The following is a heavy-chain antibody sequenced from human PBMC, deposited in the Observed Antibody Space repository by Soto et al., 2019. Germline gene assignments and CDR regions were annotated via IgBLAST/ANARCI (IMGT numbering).Heavy chain of an antibody. CDR1: VFTFSSYA. CDR3: AKDLGYCSGGSCYSTPLDY. J-gene: IGHJ4*02. D-gene: IGHD2-15*01. CDR2: ISGSGGST. Sequence: PVGSLRLSCASSVFTFSSYAMSWVRHAPGKGLEWVSAISGSGGSTYYADSVKGRFTISRDNSKNTLYLQMNSLRAEDTAVYYCAKDLGYCSGGSCYSTPLDYLGQGTLVNVSS. V-gene: IGHV3-23*01.